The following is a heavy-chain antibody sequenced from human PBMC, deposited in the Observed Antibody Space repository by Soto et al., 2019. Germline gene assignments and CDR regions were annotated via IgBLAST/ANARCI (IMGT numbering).Heavy chain of an antibody. CDR2: ISAYNGNT. Sequence: GASVKVSCKASGYTFTSYGISWVRQAPGQGLEWMGWISAYNGNTNYAQKLQGRVTMTTDTSTSTAYMELRSLRSDDTAVYYCAREGDYYDHTRWFDPWGQGTLVTVSS. CDR3: AREGDYYDHTRWFDP. J-gene: IGHJ5*02. CDR1: GYTFTSYG. V-gene: IGHV1-18*01. D-gene: IGHD3-22*01.